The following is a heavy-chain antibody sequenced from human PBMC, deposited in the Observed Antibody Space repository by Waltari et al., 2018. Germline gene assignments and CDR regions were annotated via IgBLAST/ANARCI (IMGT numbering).Heavy chain of an antibody. CDR3: AKGDGGSSTRYFDS. CDR1: GFTFSHYI. D-gene: IGHD1-26*01. J-gene: IGHJ4*02. V-gene: IGHV3-23*04. CDR2: ISGSCIST. Sequence: EVQLVESGGDLVQPGGSLRLSCAASGFTFSHYIMSWVRQAPGKGLERVSGISGSCISTYYADSVKGRFTISRDNSKNTLYLQMSSLRADDAAIYYCAKGDGGSSTRYFDSWGQGTLVTVSS.